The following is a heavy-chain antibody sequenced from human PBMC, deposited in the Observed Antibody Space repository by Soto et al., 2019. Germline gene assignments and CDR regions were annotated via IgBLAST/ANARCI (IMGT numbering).Heavy chain of an antibody. CDR2: ISSSSSTI. D-gene: IGHD6-13*01. V-gene: IGHV3-48*02. Sequence: EVQLVESGGGLVQPGGSLRLSCAASGFTFSSYSMNWVRQAPGKGLEWVSYISSSSSTIYYADSVKGRFTISRDNAKNSLYLQMNSLRDEDTAVYYCAICPPRSWYVPRVYYYYYGMDVWGQGTTVTVSS. CDR3: AICPPRSWYVPRVYYYYYGMDV. J-gene: IGHJ6*02. CDR1: GFTFSSYS.